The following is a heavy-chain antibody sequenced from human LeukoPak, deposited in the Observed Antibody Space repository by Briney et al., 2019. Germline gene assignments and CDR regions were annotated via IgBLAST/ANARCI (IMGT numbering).Heavy chain of an antibody. CDR1: GGSFSNYY. V-gene: IGHV4-34*01. J-gene: IGHJ3*02. D-gene: IGHD6-19*01. CDR3: ARGGAVNAFDI. CDR2: IYHSGST. Sequence: SETLSLTCAVYGGSFSNYYWNWIRQTPGKGLEWIGEIYHSGSTDYNPSLKSRVAISIDTSKNHFSLKLSSVTAADTAVYYCARGGAVNAFDIWGQGTRVTVSS.